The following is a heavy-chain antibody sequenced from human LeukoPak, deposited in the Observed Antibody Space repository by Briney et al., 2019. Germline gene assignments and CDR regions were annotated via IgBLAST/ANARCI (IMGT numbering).Heavy chain of an antibody. CDR3: ARAGYYDFWSGYYRYYYYMDV. D-gene: IGHD3-3*01. J-gene: IGHJ6*03. Sequence: DPSETLSLACTVSGGSISSHYWSWIRQPPGKGLEWIGYIYYSGSTNYNPSLKSRVTISVDTSKNQFSLKLSSVTAADTAVYYCARAGYYDFWSGYYRYYYYMDVWGKGTTVTVSS. CDR2: IYYSGST. V-gene: IGHV4-59*11. CDR1: GGSISSHY.